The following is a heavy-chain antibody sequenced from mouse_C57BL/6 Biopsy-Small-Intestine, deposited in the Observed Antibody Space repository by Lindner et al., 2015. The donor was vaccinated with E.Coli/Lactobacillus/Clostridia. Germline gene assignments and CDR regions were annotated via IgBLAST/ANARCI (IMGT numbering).Heavy chain of an antibody. CDR2: TDPETGGT. CDR3: TTERDLGVYYGH. V-gene: IGHV1-15*01. CDR1: GYTFTDYE. J-gene: IGHJ2*01. Sequence: VQLQESGADLVRPGASVTLSCKASGYTFTDYEMHWVKQTPVHGLEWIGPTDPETGGTAYNQKFKDKAILTADKSSSTAYMELRSLTSEDSAVYYCTTERDLGVYYGHWGQGTTLTVSS.